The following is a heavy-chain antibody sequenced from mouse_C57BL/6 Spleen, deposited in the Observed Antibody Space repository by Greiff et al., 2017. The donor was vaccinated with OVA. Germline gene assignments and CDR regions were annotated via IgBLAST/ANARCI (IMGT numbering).Heavy chain of an antibody. CDR1: GYTFTSYW. CDR3: ARDMRYGLGAY. Sequence: QVQLQQSGAELAKPGASVKLSCKASGYTFTSYWMHWVKQRPGQGLEWIGYINPSSGYTKYNQKFQGKATITADTSSNTAYLQLSSLTSEDTAIYYCARDMRYGLGAYWGQGTLVTVSA. J-gene: IGHJ3*01. CDR2: INPSSGYT. V-gene: IGHV1-7*01. D-gene: IGHD1-1*02.